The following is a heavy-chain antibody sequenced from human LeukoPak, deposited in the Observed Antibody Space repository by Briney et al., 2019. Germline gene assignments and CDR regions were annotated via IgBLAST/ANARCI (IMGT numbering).Heavy chain of an antibody. Sequence: SETLSLTCAVYVGSFSNYHWSWIRQPPGKGLEWIGEINHSGHTKYSPSLKSRVTISVDTSKNQFSLTLSSVTAADTAVYYCATLRYFDWLPETTRWGQGTLVTVSS. CDR3: ATLRYFDWLPETTR. D-gene: IGHD3-9*01. J-gene: IGHJ4*02. CDR1: VGSFSNYH. CDR2: INHSGHT. V-gene: IGHV4-34*01.